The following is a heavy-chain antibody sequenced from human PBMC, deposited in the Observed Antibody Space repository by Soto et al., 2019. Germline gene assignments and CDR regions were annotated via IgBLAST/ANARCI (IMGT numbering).Heavy chain of an antibody. Sequence: GGSLRLSCAPSGFTFSDYYMSWIRQAPGKGPEWVSYISKSGGTTQYADSVKGRFTISRDNAKKSLSLQMNSLRAEDTAVYYCARVKGAYAIDYWGQGTQVTVSS. V-gene: IGHV3-11*01. J-gene: IGHJ4*02. D-gene: IGHD5-12*01. CDR2: ISKSGGTT. CDR3: ARVKGAYAIDY. CDR1: GFTFSDYY.